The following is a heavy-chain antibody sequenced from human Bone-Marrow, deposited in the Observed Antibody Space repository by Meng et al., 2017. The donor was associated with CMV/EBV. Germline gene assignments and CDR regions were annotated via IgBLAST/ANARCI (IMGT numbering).Heavy chain of an antibody. J-gene: IGHJ4*02. CDR2: IKSKTDGGTT. D-gene: IGHD2-15*01. Sequence: FTFSTAWMNWGRQAPGKGLEWVGRIKSKTDGGTTDYAAPVKGRFTISRDDPKNTLYLQMNSLKTEDTAVYYCTTIYYCSGGSCYSYWGQGTLVTVSS. CDR1: FTFSTAW. V-gene: IGHV3-15*07. CDR3: TTIYYCSGGSCYSY.